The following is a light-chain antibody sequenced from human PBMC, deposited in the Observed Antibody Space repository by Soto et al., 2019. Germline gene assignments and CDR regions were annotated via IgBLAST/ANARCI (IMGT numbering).Light chain of an antibody. V-gene: IGKV1-8*01. Sequence: AIRMTQSPSSLSASTGDRVTITCRASQGISSYLAWYQQKPGKAPKLLIYAASTLQSGVPSRFSGSGSGTDFTLTISCLPSEDSATYYCQQFYSYPWTFGQGTTVEIK. CDR3: QQFYSYPWT. CDR2: AAS. CDR1: QGISSY. J-gene: IGKJ1*01.